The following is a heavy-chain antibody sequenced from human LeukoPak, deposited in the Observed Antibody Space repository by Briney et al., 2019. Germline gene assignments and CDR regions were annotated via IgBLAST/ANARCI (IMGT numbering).Heavy chain of an antibody. CDR3: ARQTGSGLFTLP. J-gene: IGHJ4*02. CDR1: GVSISSSNSY. D-gene: IGHD3/OR15-3a*01. Sequence: SETLSLTCTVSGVSISSSNSYWGWIRQPPGKGLEWIGSIYYTGNTYYNASLKSRVTISIDTSKNQISLRLTSVTATDTAMYYCARQTGSGLFTLPGGQGTLVTVSS. CDR2: IYYTGNT. V-gene: IGHV4-39*01.